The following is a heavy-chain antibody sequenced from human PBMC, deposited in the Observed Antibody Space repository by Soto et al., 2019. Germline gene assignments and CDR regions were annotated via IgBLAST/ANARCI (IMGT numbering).Heavy chain of an antibody. CDR1: GGTFSTHT. CDR2: IIPIFGTA. Sequence: GSSVKVSSKSSGGTFSTHTLPWGRQAPGQRLECGGGIIPIFGTANYPQKFKGRVTITADEPTSTAYMELSSLRSEDTAVYYCARSQDSSGYWNSWFDPWG. CDR3: ARSQDSSGYWNSWFDP. D-gene: IGHD3-22*01. V-gene: IGHV1-69*13. J-gene: IGHJ5*02.